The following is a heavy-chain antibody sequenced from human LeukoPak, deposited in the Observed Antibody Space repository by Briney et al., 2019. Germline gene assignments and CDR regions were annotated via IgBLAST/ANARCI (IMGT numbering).Heavy chain of an antibody. V-gene: IGHV4-31*03. J-gene: IGHJ4*02. Sequence: PSETLSLTCTVSGGSISSGGYYWSWIRQHPGKGLEWIGYIYYSGSTYYNPSLKSRVTISVDTSKNQFSLKLSSVTAADTAVYYCARASDSIAAAGTPFDYWGQGTLVTVSS. CDR1: GGSISSGGYY. D-gene: IGHD6-13*01. CDR2: IYYSGST. CDR3: ARASDSIAAAGTPFDY.